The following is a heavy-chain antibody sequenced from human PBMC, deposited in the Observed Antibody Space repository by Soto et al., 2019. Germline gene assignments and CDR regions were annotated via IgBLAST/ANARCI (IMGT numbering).Heavy chain of an antibody. CDR2: IFYSGST. V-gene: IGHV4-59*01. CDR3: ASMIGDPVLSFDS. Sequence: QVQLQESGPGLVKPSETLSLTCTVSGGSISSYYWSWIRQPPGKGLEWIGFIFYSGSTSYNPSLKSRVTISIDTSXYXFSLKLNSVTAADTAVYYCASMIGDPVLSFDSWGQGTLVAVSS. CDR1: GGSISSYY. D-gene: IGHD3-10*02. J-gene: IGHJ5*01.